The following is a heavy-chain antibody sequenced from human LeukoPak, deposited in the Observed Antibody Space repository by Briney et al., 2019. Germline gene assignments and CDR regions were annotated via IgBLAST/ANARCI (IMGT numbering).Heavy chain of an antibody. CDR2: IRSKANSYAT. J-gene: IGHJ5*02. Sequence: PGGSLRLSCAASGFTFSGSAMHWVRQASGKGLEWVGRIRSKANSYATAYAASVKGRFTISRDDSKNTAYLQMNSLKTEDTAIYYCTRRGVPGGGAGVLVTATGFDPWGQGTLVTVSS. CDR3: TRRGVPGGGAGVLVTATGFDP. V-gene: IGHV3-73*01. D-gene: IGHD2-15*01. CDR1: GFTFSGSA.